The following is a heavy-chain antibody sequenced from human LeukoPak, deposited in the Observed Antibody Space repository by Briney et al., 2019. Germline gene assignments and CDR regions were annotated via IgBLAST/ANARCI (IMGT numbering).Heavy chain of an antibody. CDR1: GFTFSSYE. CDR3: VRDAVMSPEVLLTAWDYFDC. V-gene: IGHV3-48*03. D-gene: IGHD2-21*01. J-gene: IGHJ4*02. CDR2: ISGSGRTI. Sequence: GGSLTLSCAASGFTFSSYEMNRVRQAPGKGLEWVSYISGSGRTIDYADSVKGRFTISRDNTKNSVYLQMNSLRAEDTAIYFCVRDAVMSPEVLLTAWDYFDCWGQGTLVTVSS.